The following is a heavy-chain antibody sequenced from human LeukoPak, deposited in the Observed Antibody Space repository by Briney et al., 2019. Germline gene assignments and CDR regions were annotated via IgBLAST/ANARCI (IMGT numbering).Heavy chain of an antibody. J-gene: IGHJ6*03. CDR3: ARSISYYFYMDV. Sequence: GESLKISCKGSGYSFTTYWIGWVRQMPGKGLEWTGIIYPGDSDTRYSPSFQGQVTISADKSISTAYLQWSSLKAADSAMYYCARSISYYFYMDVWGKGTTVTVSS. CDR2: IYPGDSDT. D-gene: IGHD3-3*01. V-gene: IGHV5-51*01. CDR1: GYSFTTYW.